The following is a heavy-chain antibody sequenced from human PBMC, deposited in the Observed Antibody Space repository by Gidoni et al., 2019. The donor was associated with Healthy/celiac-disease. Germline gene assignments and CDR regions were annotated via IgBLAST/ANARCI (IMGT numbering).Heavy chain of an antibody. J-gene: IGHJ4*02. CDR2: IYHGDADT. V-gene: IGHV5-51*01. CDR1: DSSFTSYW. CDR3: ARQRGRYNYEDY. Sequence: LVQSGAEVNKPGKSRKMSCNGSDSSFTSYWFGTVGQRPGTGLELMGIIYHGDADTRYSPSYQGQGTISADKYISTGYLQWGSLKVSDTAMYYCARQRGRYNYEDYWGQGTLVTVSS. D-gene: IGHD3-3*01.